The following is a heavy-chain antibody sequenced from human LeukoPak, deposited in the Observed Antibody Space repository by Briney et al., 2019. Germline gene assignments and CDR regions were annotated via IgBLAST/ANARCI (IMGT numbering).Heavy chain of an antibody. CDR2: IYSSGEI. V-gene: IGHV3-69-1*01. CDR1: GFSVGDNY. Sequence: GGSLRLSCTASGFSVGDNYMSWVRQAPGKGLEWVSVIYSSGEIYYIESVGGRFTISRDNAKNSLYLQMNSLRVEDTAVYYCARDLIWGVTFADDYWGQGTLVTVSS. J-gene: IGHJ4*02. D-gene: IGHD3-10*01. CDR3: ARDLIWGVTFADDY.